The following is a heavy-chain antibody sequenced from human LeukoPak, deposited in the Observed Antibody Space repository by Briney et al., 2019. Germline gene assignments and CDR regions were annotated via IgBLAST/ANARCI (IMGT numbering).Heavy chain of an antibody. D-gene: IGHD6-6*01. J-gene: IGHJ5*02. Sequence: SVKVSCKASGGTFSNYAVSWVRQAPGQGLEWMGGIIPVFEKPNYARKFQDRVTITADESTATAYMELSRLRSDDTAVYYCARDASIAARRGWFDPWGQGTLVTVSS. V-gene: IGHV1-69*13. CDR1: GGTFSNYA. CDR3: ARDASIAARRGWFDP. CDR2: IIPVFEKP.